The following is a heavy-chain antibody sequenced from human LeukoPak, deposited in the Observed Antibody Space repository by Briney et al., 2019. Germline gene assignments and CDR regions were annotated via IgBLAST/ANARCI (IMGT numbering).Heavy chain of an antibody. CDR3: TRTSASTAIDY. D-gene: IGHD4-17*01. Sequence: KASETLSLTCTVSGGSISTYFWSWIRQPREKGLEWIGYIYYSGSPNYNPSLKSRVTMSLDTSRNQFSLKLSSVTAADTAVYYCTRTSASTAIDYWGPGTLVTVSS. CDR2: IYYSGSP. J-gene: IGHJ4*02. V-gene: IGHV4-59*01. CDR1: GGSISTYF.